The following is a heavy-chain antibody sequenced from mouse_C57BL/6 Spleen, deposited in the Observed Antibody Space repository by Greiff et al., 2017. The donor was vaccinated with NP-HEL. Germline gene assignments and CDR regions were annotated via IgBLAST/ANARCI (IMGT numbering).Heavy chain of an antibody. CDR1: GFTFSSYG. Sequence: EVNVVESGGDLVKPGGSLKLSCAASGFTFSSYGMSWVRQTPDKRLEWVATISSGGSYTYYPDSVKGRFTTSRDNAKNTLYLQMSSLKSEDTAMYYCARHDRYFDVWGTGTTVTVSS. CDR3: ARHDRYFDV. J-gene: IGHJ1*03. V-gene: IGHV5-6*01. CDR2: ISSGGSYT.